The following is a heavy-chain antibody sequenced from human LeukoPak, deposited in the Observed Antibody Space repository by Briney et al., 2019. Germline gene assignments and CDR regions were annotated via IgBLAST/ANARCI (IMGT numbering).Heavy chain of an antibody. CDR3: VRDFGTWGYYFDY. V-gene: IGHV4-59*01. J-gene: IGHJ4*02. D-gene: IGHD1-1*01. Sequence: PSETLSLTCTVSGGSISSYYWSWIRQPPGKGLEWIGYIYYSGSTNYNPSLKSRVTISVDTSKNQFSLKLSSVTAADTAVYYCVRDFGTWGYYFDYWGQGTLVTVSS. CDR2: IYYSGST. CDR1: GGSISSYY.